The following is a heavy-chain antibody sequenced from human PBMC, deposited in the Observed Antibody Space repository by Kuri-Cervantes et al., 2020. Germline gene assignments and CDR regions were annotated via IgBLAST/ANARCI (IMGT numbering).Heavy chain of an antibody. Sequence: ASVKVSCKASGYTFTSYGISWVRQAPGQGLEWMGWISAYNGNTNYAQKLQGRVTMTTDTSTSTAYMELRSLRSDDTAVYYCAISLDYDFWSGTIGLSAFDIWGQGTMVTVSS. D-gene: IGHD3-3*01. J-gene: IGHJ3*02. CDR1: GYTFTSYG. CDR3: AISLDYDFWSGTIGLSAFDI. V-gene: IGHV1-18*01. CDR2: ISAYNGNT.